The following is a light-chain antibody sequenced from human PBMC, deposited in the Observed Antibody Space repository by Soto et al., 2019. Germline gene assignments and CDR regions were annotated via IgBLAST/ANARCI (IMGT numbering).Light chain of an antibody. CDR3: QSYDNSLSAYV. J-gene: IGLJ1*01. CDR1: SSNIGAGYD. Sequence: QSVLTQPPSVSGAPGQRVTISCTGSSSNIGAGYDVHWYQQLPGTATKLLIYDNTNRPSGVPDRFSGSKSGTSSSLAITGLQAADEADYYCQSYDNSLSAYVFGTGTKLTVL. V-gene: IGLV1-40*01. CDR2: DNT.